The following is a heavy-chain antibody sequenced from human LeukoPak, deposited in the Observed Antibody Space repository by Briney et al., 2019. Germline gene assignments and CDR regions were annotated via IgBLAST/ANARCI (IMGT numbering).Heavy chain of an antibody. J-gene: IGHJ4*02. V-gene: IGHV4-4*02. Sequence: SETLSLTCAVSGGSIGSSNWWSWVRQPPGKGLEWIGEIYHSGSTNYNPSLKSRVTISVDKSKNQFSLKLSSVTAADTAVYYCARVSSGATTVDYWGQGTLVTVSS. CDR2: IYHSGST. D-gene: IGHD1-26*01. CDR1: GGSIGSSNW. CDR3: ARVSSGATTVDY.